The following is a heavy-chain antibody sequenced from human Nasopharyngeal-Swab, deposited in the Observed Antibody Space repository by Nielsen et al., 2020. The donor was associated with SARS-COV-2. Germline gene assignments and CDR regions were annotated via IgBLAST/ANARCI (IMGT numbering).Heavy chain of an antibody. V-gene: IGHV4-39*01. J-gene: IGHJ4*02. CDR2: IYYSGST. D-gene: IGHD5-12*01. CDR3: ARPGGGSHGGY. Sequence: WIRQPPGKGLEWIGSIYYSGSTYYNPSLKSRVTISVDTSKNQFSLKLSSVTAADTAVYYCARPGGGSHGGYWGQGTLVTVSS.